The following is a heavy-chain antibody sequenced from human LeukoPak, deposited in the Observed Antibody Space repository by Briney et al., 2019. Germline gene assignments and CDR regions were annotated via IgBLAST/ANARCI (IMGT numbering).Heavy chain of an antibody. J-gene: IGHJ3*02. V-gene: IGHV7-4-1*01. D-gene: IGHD3-22*01. CDR2: INTNCGSP. CDR1: GYTFSYYG. CDR3: ARVRYYDTTTSSAHAFDI. Sequence: GASVKVSCKASGYTFSYYGLNWVRQAPGQGLEWMGWINTNCGSPTYAQGFAGRFVFSADTSVDTAYLQIGSLKAEDTAVYYCARVRYYDTTTSSAHAFDIWGQGTMVTVSA.